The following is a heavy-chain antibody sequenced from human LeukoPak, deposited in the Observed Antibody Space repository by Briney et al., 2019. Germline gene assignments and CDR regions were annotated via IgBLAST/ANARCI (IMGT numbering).Heavy chain of an antibody. Sequence: SETLSLTCAVSGGSISSGGYSWSWIRQPPGKGLEWIGYIYHSGSTYYNPSLKSRVTISVDTSKNQFSLKLSSVTAADTAVYYCARYKGVHAFDIWGQGTMVTVSS. CDR1: GGSISSGGYS. V-gene: IGHV4-30-2*02. J-gene: IGHJ3*02. CDR2: IYHSGST. D-gene: IGHD5-18*01. CDR3: ARYKGVHAFDI.